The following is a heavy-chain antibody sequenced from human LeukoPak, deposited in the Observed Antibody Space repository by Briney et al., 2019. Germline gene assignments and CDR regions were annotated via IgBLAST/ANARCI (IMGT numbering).Heavy chain of an antibody. J-gene: IGHJ4*02. CDR3: AKPGGYCTNGVCYTGYFDY. Sequence: GGSLRLSCAASGFTFSSYGMHWVRQAPGKVLEWVAVIWYDGSNKYYADSVKGRFTISRDNSKNTLYLQMNSLRAEDTAVYYCAKPGGYCTNGVCYTGYFDYWGQGTLVTVSS. V-gene: IGHV3-33*06. CDR1: GFTFSSYG. D-gene: IGHD2-8*01. CDR2: IWYDGSNK.